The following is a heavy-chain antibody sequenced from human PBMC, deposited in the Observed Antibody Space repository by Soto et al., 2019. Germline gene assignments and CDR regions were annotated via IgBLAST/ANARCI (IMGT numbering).Heavy chain of an antibody. CDR3: ARRSQAAMRGMDV. Sequence: QVQLQQWGAGLLKPSETLSLTCAVYGGSFSGYYWSWIRQPPGKGLEWIGEINHSGSTNYNPSLKSRVTISVDTSKNQFALKLSSVTAADTAVYYCARRSQAAMRGMDVWGQGTTVTVSS. CDR1: GGSFSGYY. CDR2: INHSGST. V-gene: IGHV4-34*01. J-gene: IGHJ6*02. D-gene: IGHD2-2*01.